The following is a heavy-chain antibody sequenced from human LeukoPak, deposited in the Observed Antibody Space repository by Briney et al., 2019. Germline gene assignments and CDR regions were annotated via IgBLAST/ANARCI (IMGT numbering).Heavy chain of an antibody. D-gene: IGHD6-13*01. V-gene: IGHV3-53*01. CDR2: IYSGGST. J-gene: IGHJ4*02. CDR1: GFTFSSYW. CDR3: ARTSSSGLYGDY. Sequence: GGSLRLSCAASGFTFSSYWMSWVRQAPGKGLEWVSVIYSGGSTYYADSVKGRFTISRDNSKNTLYLQMNSLRAEDTAVYYCARTSSSGLYGDYWGQGTLVTVSS.